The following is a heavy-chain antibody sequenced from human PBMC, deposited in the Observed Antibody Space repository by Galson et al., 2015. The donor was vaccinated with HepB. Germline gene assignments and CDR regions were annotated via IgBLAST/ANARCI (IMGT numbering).Heavy chain of an antibody. Sequence: SLRLSCAASGFTFSDSALTWFRQAPGKGLEWVGLIRSAAYAGTTEYAASVKGRFTISRDDSKSIAYLQMNSLKTEDTGVYYCTRDYWNYAHHYFYYMDVWGKGTTVTVSS. J-gene: IGHJ6*03. D-gene: IGHD1-7*01. V-gene: IGHV3-49*03. CDR3: TRDYWNYAHHYFYYMDV. CDR2: IRSAAYAGTT. CDR1: GFTFSDSA.